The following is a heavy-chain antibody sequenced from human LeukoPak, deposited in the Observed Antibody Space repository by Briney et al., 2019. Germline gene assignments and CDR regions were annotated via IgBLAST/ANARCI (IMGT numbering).Heavy chain of an antibody. CDR1: GFTFSSYA. J-gene: IGHJ4*02. CDR3: AREGLPYAFDY. Sequence: PGGSLRLSCVASGFTFSSYAMSWVRQVPGKGLEWVSGISASGGSTYYADSVRGRFTISRDNAKNSLYLQMNSLRVEDTAVYYCAREGLPYAFDYWGQGTLVMVSS. CDR2: ISASGGST. V-gene: IGHV3-23*01.